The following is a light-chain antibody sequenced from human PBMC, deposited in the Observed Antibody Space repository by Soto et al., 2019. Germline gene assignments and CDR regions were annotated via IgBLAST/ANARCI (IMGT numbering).Light chain of an antibody. CDR1: QSVSSN. J-gene: IGKJ2*01. CDR3: QQYNNWPYT. CDR2: GAS. V-gene: IGKV3-15*01. Sequence: EIVMTQSPATLSVSPGERATLSCRASQSVSSNLAWYQQKPGQAPRLLIYGASTSATGIPARFSGSGSGTEFTLTISSLQSGDCAVYYGQQYNNWPYTFGQGTKLEIK.